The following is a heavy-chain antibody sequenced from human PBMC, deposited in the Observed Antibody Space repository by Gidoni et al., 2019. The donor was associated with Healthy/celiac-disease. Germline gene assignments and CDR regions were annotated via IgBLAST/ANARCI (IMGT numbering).Heavy chain of an antibody. Sequence: QVQLQESAPGLVKPSATLSLTCTVSGGSISSYYWSWIRQPPGKGLAWIRDIYYSGSTNYNPSLKSRVTISVDTSKNQFSLKLSSVNAADTAVYYCARGALDWYFDLWGRGTLVTVSS. CDR2: IYYSGST. V-gene: IGHV4-59*01. CDR1: GGSISSYY. J-gene: IGHJ2*01. CDR3: ARGALDWYFDL.